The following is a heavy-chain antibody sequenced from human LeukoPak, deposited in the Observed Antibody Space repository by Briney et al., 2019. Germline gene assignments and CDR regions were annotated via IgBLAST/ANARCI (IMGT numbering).Heavy chain of an antibody. J-gene: IGHJ4*02. CDR3: AKDSSSLAPFGDLDY. CDR2: IRYDGSNK. CDR1: GFTFSSYG. V-gene: IGHV3-30*02. Sequence: GGSLRLSCAASGFTFSSYGMHWVRQAPGKGLEWVAFIRYDGSNKYYADSVKGRFTISRDNSKNTLYLQMNSLRAEDTAVYYCAKDSSSLAPFGDLDYWGQGTLVTVSS. D-gene: IGHD3-10*01.